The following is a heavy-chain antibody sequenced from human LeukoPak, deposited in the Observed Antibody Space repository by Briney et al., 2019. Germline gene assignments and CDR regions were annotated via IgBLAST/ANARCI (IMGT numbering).Heavy chain of an antibody. D-gene: IGHD3-10*01. Sequence: SETLSLTCAVYGGSFSGYYWSWIRQPPGKGLEWIGEIIHSVNTNYNPSLKSRVTISVDTSKNQFSLKLSSVTAADTAVYYCATRRGYWGQGTLVTVSS. V-gene: IGHV4-34*12. CDR3: ATRRGY. CDR2: IIHSVNT. CDR1: GGSFSGYY. J-gene: IGHJ4*02.